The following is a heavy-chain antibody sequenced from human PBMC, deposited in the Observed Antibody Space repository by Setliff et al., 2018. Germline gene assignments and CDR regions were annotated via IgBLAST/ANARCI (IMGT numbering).Heavy chain of an antibody. D-gene: IGHD2-8*01. V-gene: IGHV4-39*07. Sequence: PSETLSLTCNVSGGSINSRSYYWGWIRQPPGKGLEWIAMISYGGNTNYNPSLKSRVTISVDTSKNQFSLNLTSVTAADTAVHYCAREGFYCTNGVCYRPFDYWGQGTLVTVSS. CDR3: AREGFYCTNGVCYRPFDY. CDR2: ISYGGNT. J-gene: IGHJ4*02. CDR1: GGSINSRSYY.